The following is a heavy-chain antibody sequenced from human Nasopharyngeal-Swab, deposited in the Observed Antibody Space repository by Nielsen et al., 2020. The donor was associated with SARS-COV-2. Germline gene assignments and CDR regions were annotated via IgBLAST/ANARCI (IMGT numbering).Heavy chain of an antibody. V-gene: IGHV3-53*03. Sequence: WIRQPPGKGLEWVSVIYSGGSTYYADSVNGRFTISRDNSKNTLYLQMNSLRAEDTAVYYCARAYYDFWSGPGYYYYYMDVWGKGTTVTVSS. J-gene: IGHJ6*03. CDR3: ARAYYDFWSGPGYYYYYMDV. D-gene: IGHD3-3*01. CDR2: IYSGGST.